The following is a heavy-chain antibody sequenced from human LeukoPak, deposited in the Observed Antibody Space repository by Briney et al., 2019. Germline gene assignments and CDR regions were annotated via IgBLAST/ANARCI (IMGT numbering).Heavy chain of an antibody. CDR2: ISSSSSYI. CDR1: GFTFNTYS. J-gene: IGHJ5*02. CDR3: ARGRYCSSTSCYGWFDP. D-gene: IGHD2-2*01. V-gene: IGHV3-21*01. Sequence: PGGSLRLSCAASGFTFNTYSMNWVRQAPGKGLEWVSSISSSSSYIYYADSVKGRFTISRDNAKNSLYLQMNSLRAEDTAVYYCARGRYCSSTSCYGWFDPWGQGTLVTVSS.